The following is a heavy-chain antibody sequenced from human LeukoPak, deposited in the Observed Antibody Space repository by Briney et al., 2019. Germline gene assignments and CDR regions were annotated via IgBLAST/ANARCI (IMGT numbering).Heavy chain of an antibody. CDR1: GGSFSGYY. J-gene: IGHJ4*02. D-gene: IGHD3-22*01. V-gene: IGHV4-34*01. CDR3: ARGLYDSNFDY. Sequence: SGTLSLTCAVYGGSFSGYYWSWIRQPPGKGLEWIGEINHSGSTNYNPSLKSRVTISVDTSKNQFSLKLSSVTAADTAVYYCARGLYDSNFDYWGQGTLVTVSS. CDR2: INHSGST.